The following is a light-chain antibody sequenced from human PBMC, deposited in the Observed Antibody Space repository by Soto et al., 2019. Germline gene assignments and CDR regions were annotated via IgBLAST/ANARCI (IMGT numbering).Light chain of an antibody. CDR1: QSISSK. J-gene: IGKJ1*01. CDR3: QQYDGFSRT. Sequence: EIVMTQSPATLSVSPWERATLSCRASQSISSKLAWYHHKPGKAPRLLIYGASTRATGIPARFSGSGSGTEFTLTINSLKPEDFATDYCQQYDGFSRTFGQGTKVDIK. V-gene: IGKV3D-15*01. CDR2: GAS.